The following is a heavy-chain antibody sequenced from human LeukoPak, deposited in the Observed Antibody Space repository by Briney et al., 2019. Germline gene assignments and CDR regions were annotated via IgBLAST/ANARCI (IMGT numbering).Heavy chain of an antibody. D-gene: IGHD3-22*01. CDR3: ARDAAKIADNTNWFDP. CDR1: GGTFSSYA. V-gene: IGHV1-69*01. Sequence: SVKVSCKASGGTFSSYAISWVRQAPGQGLEWMGGIIPIFGTANYAQKFQGRVTITADESTSTAYMELSSLRSEDTAVYYCARDAAKIADNTNWFDPWGQGTLVTVSS. J-gene: IGHJ5*02. CDR2: IIPIFGTA.